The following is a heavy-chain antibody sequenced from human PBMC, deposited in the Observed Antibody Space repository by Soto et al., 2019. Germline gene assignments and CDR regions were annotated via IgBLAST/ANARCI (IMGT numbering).Heavy chain of an antibody. CDR1: GFTFSNYG. CDR3: VKDKLVWVTSDDEW. Sequence: QVQLVESGGGVVQPGRSLRLSCAASGFTFSNYGMHWVRQAPGKGLEWVAVISHDGGYKSYADSMEGRFTISRDNSKNTLYLQMNSLRAEDTAVYYCVKDKLVWVTSDDEWWGQGTLVTVSS. CDR2: ISHDGGYK. D-gene: IGHD2-21*02. V-gene: IGHV3-30*18. J-gene: IGHJ4*02.